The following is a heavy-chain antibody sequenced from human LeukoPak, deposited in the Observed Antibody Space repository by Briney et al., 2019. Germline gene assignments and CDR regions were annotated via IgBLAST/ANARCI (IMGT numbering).Heavy chain of an antibody. CDR2: SYPGDSDT. CDR1: GYSFTSYW. CDR3: ARAFYYDSSGYQSADAFDI. D-gene: IGHD3-22*01. Sequence: GESLKISCKGSGYSFTSYWIGWVRQMPGKGLEWMGISYPGDSDTRYSPSFQGQVTISADKSISTAYLQWSSLKASDTAMYYCARAFYYDSSGYQSADAFDIWGQGTMVTVSS. J-gene: IGHJ3*02. V-gene: IGHV5-51*01.